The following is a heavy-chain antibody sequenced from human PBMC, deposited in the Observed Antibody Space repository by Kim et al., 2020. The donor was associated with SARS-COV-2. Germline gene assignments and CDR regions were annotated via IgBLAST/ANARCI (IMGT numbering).Heavy chain of an antibody. D-gene: IGHD1-7*01. J-gene: IGHJ4*02. CDR2: T. Sequence: TDYADSVKGRFTISRDNSKNTLYLQMNSLKAEDTAVYYCARQSNWDSDFDSWGRGTLVSVSS. V-gene: IGHV3-53*01. CDR3: ARQSNWDSDFDS.